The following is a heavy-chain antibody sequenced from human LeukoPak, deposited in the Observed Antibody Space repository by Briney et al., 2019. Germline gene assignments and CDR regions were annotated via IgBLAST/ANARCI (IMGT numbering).Heavy chain of an antibody. D-gene: IGHD6-13*01. V-gene: IGHV1-8*01. CDR1: GYTFTSYD. CDR3: GAQQLVMGYYYGMDV. J-gene: IGHJ6*02. Sequence: ASVKVSCKASGYTFTSYDINWVRQATGRGLEWMGWMNPNSGNTGYAQKFQGRVTMTRNTSISTAYMELSSLRSEDTAVYYCGAQQLVMGYYYGMDVWGQGTTVTVSS. CDR2: MNPNSGNT.